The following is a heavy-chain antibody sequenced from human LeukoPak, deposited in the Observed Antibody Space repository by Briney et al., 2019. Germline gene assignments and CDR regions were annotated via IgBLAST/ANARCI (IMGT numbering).Heavy chain of an antibody. D-gene: IGHD4-17*01. Sequence: PGGSLRLSCQASGFTFGSYAMSWVRQAPGKGLEWVSAISDLGATTYDADSVKGRFTISRDNSKSTLYLQMNSLRAEDTAVYYCARDSSYGDYPLDYWGQGTLVTVSS. CDR2: ISDLGATT. J-gene: IGHJ4*02. CDR3: ARDSSYGDYPLDY. V-gene: IGHV3-23*01. CDR1: GFTFGSYA.